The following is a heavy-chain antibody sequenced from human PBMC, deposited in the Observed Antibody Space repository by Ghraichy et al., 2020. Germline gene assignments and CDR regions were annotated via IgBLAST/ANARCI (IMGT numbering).Heavy chain of an antibody. D-gene: IGHD4-11*01. CDR2: IYYSGST. J-gene: IGHJ4*02. V-gene: IGHV4-59*01. Sequence: SQTLSLTCTVSGASISNYYWSWIRQPPGKGLEWIGYIYYSGSTNYNPSLKSRVTISVDTSKNQFSLKLSSVTAADAAVYYCAGSHDYSNYFFDYWGQGILVSVSS. CDR1: GASISNYY. CDR3: AGSHDYSNYFFDY.